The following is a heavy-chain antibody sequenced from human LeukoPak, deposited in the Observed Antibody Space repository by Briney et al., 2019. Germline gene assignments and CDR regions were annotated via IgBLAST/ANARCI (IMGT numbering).Heavy chain of an antibody. D-gene: IGHD3-22*01. CDR2: ISWNSGSI. CDR3: AKDQSPYYYDSSGPRGDAFDI. V-gene: IGHV3-9*01. Sequence: GGSLRLSCAASGFTFDDYAMPWVRQAPGKGLEWVSGISWNSGSIGYADSVKGRFTISRDNAKNSLYLQMNSLRAEDTALYYCAKDQSPYYYDSSGPRGDAFDIWGQGTMVTVSS. J-gene: IGHJ3*02. CDR1: GFTFDDYA.